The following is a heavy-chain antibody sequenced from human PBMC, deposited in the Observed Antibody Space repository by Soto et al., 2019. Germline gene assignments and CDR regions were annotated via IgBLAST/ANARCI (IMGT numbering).Heavy chain of an antibody. V-gene: IGHV1-69*13. D-gene: IGHD3-9*01. Sequence: SVKFSCKASGGTFSSYAISWVRQAPGQGLEWMGVIIPIFGTANYAQKFQGRVTITADESTSTAYMELSSLRSEDTAVYYCARVGPYYDILTGYSPYYYYYYGMDVWGQGTTVTVSS. CDR2: IIPIFGTA. CDR3: ARVGPYYDILTGYSPYYYYYYGMDV. CDR1: GGTFSSYA. J-gene: IGHJ6*02.